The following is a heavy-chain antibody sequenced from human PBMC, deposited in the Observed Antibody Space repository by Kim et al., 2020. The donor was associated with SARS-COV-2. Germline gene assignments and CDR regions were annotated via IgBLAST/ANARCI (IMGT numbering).Heavy chain of an antibody. J-gene: IGHJ5*02. V-gene: IGHV7-4-1*02. D-gene: IGHD3-10*01. Sequence: AQGFTGRFVFSLDTSVSTAYLQISSLKAEDTAVYYCARTLWFGDPNWFDPWGQGTLVTVSS. CDR3: ARTLWFGDPNWFDP.